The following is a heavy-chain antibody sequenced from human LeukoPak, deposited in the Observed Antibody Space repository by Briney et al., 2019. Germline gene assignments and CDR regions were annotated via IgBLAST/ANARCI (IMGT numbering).Heavy chain of an antibody. D-gene: IGHD3-9*01. V-gene: IGHV4-34*01. J-gene: IGHJ5*02. CDR1: GGSSSGYY. Sequence: SETLSLTCAVYGGSSSGYYWSWIRQPPGKGLEWIGEINHSGSTNYNPSLKSRVTISVDTSKNQFSLKLSSVTAADTAVYYCARFYDILTGYSIGNWFDPWGQGTLVTVSS. CDR3: ARFYDILTGYSIGNWFDP. CDR2: INHSGST.